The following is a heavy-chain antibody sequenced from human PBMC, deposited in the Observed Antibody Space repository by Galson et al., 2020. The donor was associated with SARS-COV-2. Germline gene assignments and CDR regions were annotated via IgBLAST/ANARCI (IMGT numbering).Heavy chain of an antibody. CDR2: IGTAGDT. Sequence: GGSLRLSCAASGFTFSSYDMHWVRQATGKGLEWVSAIGTAGDTYYPASLKGRFTISRENAKNSLYLQMNSLRAGDTAVYYCARVKYQLLYWYFDLWGRGTLVTVSS. D-gene: IGHD2-2*01. CDR3: ARVKYQLLYWYFDL. J-gene: IGHJ2*01. V-gene: IGHV3-13*01. CDR1: GFTFSSYD.